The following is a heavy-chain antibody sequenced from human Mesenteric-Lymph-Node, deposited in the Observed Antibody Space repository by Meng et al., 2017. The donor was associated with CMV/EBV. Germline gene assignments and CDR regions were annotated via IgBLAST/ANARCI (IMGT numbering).Heavy chain of an antibody. J-gene: IGHJ4*01. CDR1: GYTFTGYY. D-gene: IGHD2-2*01. Sequence: ASVKVSCKASGYTFTGYYMHWVRQAPGQGLEWMGWISPYTSNINYAQKFQGRVTMTTDTSTSTAYMELRSLKSDDTAVYYCARDQVAGGYCGTNTCPQIFNFWGHGTLVTVSS. CDR3: ARDQVAGGYCGTNTCPQIFNF. V-gene: IGHV1-18*04. CDR2: ISPYTSNI.